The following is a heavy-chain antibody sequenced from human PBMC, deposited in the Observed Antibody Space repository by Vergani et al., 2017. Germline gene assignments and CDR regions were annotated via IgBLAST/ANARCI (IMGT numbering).Heavy chain of an antibody. CDR1: GFTFSSYG. D-gene: IGHD2-2*03. Sequence: QVQLVESGGGVVQPGRSLRLSCAASGFTFSSYGMHWVRQAPGKGLEWVAVIWYDGSNKYYADSVKGRFTISRDNSKNTLYLQMNSRRAEDTAVYYCARGGDCSSTSCYAYYYYGMDVWGQGP. CDR3: ARGGDCSSTSCYAYYYYGMDV. J-gene: IGHJ6*02. V-gene: IGHV3-33*08. CDR2: IWYDGSNK.